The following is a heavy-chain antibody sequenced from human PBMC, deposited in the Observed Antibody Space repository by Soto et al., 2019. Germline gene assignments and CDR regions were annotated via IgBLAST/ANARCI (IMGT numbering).Heavy chain of an antibody. V-gene: IGHV3-23*01. J-gene: IGHJ4*02. D-gene: IGHD6-13*01. CDR1: GFTFSSYA. CDR2: ISGSGGST. Sequence: GGSLRFSCAASGFTFSSYAMSWVRQAPGKGLEWVSAISGSGGSTYYADSVKGRFTISRDNSKNTLYLQMNSLRAEDTAVYYCAKDLRGSSWPQSFEYWGQGTLVTVSS. CDR3: AKDLRGSSWPQSFEY.